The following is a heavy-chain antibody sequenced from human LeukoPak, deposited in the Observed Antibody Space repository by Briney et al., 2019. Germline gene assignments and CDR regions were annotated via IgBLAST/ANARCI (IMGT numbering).Heavy chain of an antibody. CDR1: GFTFSSYA. CDR2: ISGSGGST. D-gene: IGHD5-18*01. Sequence: PGGSLRLSCAASGFTFSSYAMSWVRQAPGKGLEWVSGISGSGGSTYYADSVKGRFIISRDNSMNTVYMKMNSLRAEDTAVYYCAKGYSYGFDYWGQGTLVTVSS. CDR3: AKGYSYGFDY. V-gene: IGHV3-23*01. J-gene: IGHJ4*02.